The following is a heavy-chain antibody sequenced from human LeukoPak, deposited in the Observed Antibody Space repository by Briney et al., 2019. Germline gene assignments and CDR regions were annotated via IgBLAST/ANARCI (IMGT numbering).Heavy chain of an antibody. D-gene: IGHD3-10*01. Sequence: PSETLSLTCAVYGGSFSGYYWSWIRQPPGKGLEWIGEINHSGSTNYNPSLKSRVTISVDTSKNQFSLKLSSVTAADTAVYYCARLSITMVRGADYWGQGTLVTVSS. CDR1: GGSFSGYY. CDR3: ARLSITMVRGADY. J-gene: IGHJ4*02. V-gene: IGHV4-34*01. CDR2: INHSGST.